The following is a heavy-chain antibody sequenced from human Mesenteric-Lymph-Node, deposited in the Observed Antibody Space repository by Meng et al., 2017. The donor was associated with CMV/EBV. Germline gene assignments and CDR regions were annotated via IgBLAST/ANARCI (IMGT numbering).Heavy chain of an antibody. J-gene: IGHJ6*02. CDR1: GFTFSDSS. Sequence: GESLKISCVASGFTFSDSSMHWVRQASGKGLEWVGRIRDKAYSYATIYAASVKGRFTISRDDSKNTAYQQMNSLKTEDTAVYYCTSLSHIKKYYYYGMDVWGRGTTVTVSS. CDR2: IRDKAYSYAT. D-gene: IGHD2-21*01. V-gene: IGHV3-73*01. CDR3: TSLSHIKKYYYYGMDV.